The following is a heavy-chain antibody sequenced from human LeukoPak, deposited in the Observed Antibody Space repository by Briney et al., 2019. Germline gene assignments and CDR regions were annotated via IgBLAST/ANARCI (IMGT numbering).Heavy chain of an antibody. Sequence: GGSLRLSCAASGFTFSSYGMHWVRQAPGKGLEWVAFIRYDGSNKYYADSVKGRFTISRDNSKNTLYLQMNSLRAEDTAVYYCSKVKSSYWGWEAFCIWGQGTIVTVSS. CDR3: SKVKSSYWGWEAFCI. J-gene: IGHJ3*02. CDR1: GFTFSSYG. D-gene: IGHD2-8*02. CDR2: IRYDGSNK. V-gene: IGHV3-30*02.